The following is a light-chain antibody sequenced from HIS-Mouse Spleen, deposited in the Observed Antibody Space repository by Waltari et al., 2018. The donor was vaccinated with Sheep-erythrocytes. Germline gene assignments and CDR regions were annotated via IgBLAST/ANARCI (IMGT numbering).Light chain of an antibody. Sequence: DIQMTQSPSPLSASVGDSVPITCQASQDISNYLNWYQQKPGKAPKLLIYDASNLETGVPSRFSGSGSGTDFTFTISSLQPEDIATYYCQQYDNLLTFGGGTKVEIK. J-gene: IGKJ4*01. CDR1: QDISNY. CDR3: QQYDNLLT. V-gene: IGKV1-33*01. CDR2: DAS.